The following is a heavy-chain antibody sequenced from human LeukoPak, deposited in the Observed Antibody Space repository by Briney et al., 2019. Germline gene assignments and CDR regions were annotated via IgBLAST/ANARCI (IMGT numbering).Heavy chain of an antibody. D-gene: IGHD2-21*01. J-gene: IGHJ4*02. Sequence: PGGSLRLSCAASGFTFGSYGMHWVRQAPGKGLEWVTFIRSDGSNKYYADSVKGRFTISRDNSKNTLYLQMNSLRADDTAVYYCARDAGTYSDLDYWGQGTLVTVSS. V-gene: IGHV3-30*02. CDR2: IRSDGSNK. CDR1: GFTFGSYG. CDR3: ARDAGTYSDLDY.